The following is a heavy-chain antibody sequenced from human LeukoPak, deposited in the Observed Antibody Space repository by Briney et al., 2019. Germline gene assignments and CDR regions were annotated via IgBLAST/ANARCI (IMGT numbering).Heavy chain of an antibody. V-gene: IGHV4-4*08. CDR1: GGSISSFY. D-gene: IGHD3-22*01. CDR2: IYASGST. Sequence: PSETLSLTCTVSGGSISSFYWSWIRQPPGKGLEWIGYIYASGSTKYNPSLKSRVTISIDTSRNQLSLKLNSVTAADTAVYYCARDRSDSSGYYYHGWFDPWGRGTLVTVSS. J-gene: IGHJ5*02. CDR3: ARDRSDSSGYYYHGWFDP.